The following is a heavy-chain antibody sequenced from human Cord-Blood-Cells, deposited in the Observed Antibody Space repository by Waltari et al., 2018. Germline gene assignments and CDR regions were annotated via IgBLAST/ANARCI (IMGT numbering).Heavy chain of an antibody. V-gene: IGHV1-8*03. J-gene: IGHJ5*02. CDR3: ARVADSSSSVDNWFDP. D-gene: IGHD6-6*01. Sequence: QVQLVQSGAEVKKPGASVKVSCKASGYTFTSYDINWVRQATGQGLEWMGWMNPNSGNTGYAQKFQGRVTITRNTSISTAYMELSSLRSEDTAVYYCARVADSSSSVDNWFDPWGQGTLVTVSS. CDR2: MNPNSGNT. CDR1: GYTFTSYD.